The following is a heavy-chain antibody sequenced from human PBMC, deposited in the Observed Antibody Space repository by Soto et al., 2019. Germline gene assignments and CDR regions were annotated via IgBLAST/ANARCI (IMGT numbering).Heavy chain of an antibody. CDR3: AKVMFGLRTYGLDV. V-gene: IGHV3-23*01. D-gene: IGHD3-10*02. J-gene: IGHJ6*02. CDR2: ISGSGGST. CDR1: GFTFSSYA. Sequence: GGSLRLSCAASGFTFSSYAMNWVRQAPGKGLEWVSGISGSGGSTYYADSVKGRFTISRDNSKNTLYLQMNSLRAEDTAVYYCAKVMFGLRTYGLDVWGQGTTVTVSS.